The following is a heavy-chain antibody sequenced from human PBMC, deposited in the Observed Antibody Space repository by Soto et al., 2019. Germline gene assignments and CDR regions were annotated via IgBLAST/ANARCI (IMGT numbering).Heavy chain of an antibody. J-gene: IGHJ4*01. CDR3: ARFRGTAILDF. CDR2: IYHTENT. CDR1: GGSITSGGYS. Sequence: ASETLSLTCAVSGGSITSGGYSWSWIRQPPGKGLEWIGYIYHTENTYYNPSLQSRVTISADRSKNHLSLELTSVTAADTAVYYCARFRGTAILDFWGHGTLVTVSS. V-gene: IGHV4-30-2*01. D-gene: IGHD2-21*02.